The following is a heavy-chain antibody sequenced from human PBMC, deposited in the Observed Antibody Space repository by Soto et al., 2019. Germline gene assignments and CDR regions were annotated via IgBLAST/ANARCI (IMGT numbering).Heavy chain of an antibody. CDR2: VSAYNGNT. CDR1: GYTFISYG. CDR3: ARDFEGMAVTGGYYVDY. Sequence: QVQLVQSGAEVKKPGASVKVSCKASGYTFISYGISWVRQAPGQGLDGMGWVSAYNGNTNYAQKFQGRVTMTTDTATYTVYMELSSPRSDDTAVYYCARDFEGMAVTGGYYVDYWCQEAMVTVSS. J-gene: IGHJ4*02. V-gene: IGHV1-18*01. D-gene: IGHD6-19*01.